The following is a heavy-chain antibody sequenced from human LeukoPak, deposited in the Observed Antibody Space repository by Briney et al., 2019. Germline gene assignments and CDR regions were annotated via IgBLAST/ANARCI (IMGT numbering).Heavy chain of an antibody. V-gene: IGHV4-59*08. Sequence: SETLSLTCSVSGGSVSNYYWSWIRQPPGKGLEWIGYVYYTGSTNYNPSLKSRVTMFEDKSKNQFSLRLYSVTVADTAVYYCARHGGGSGSYYKSPFDYWGQGTLVTVSS. CDR3: ARHGGGSGSYYKSPFDY. CDR1: GGSVSNYY. J-gene: IGHJ4*02. D-gene: IGHD3-10*01. CDR2: VYYTGST.